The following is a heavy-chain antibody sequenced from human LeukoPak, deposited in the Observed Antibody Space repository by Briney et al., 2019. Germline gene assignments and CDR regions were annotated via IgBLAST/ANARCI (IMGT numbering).Heavy chain of an antibody. CDR2: ISGSGGST. V-gene: IGHV3-23*01. J-gene: IGHJ4*02. D-gene: IGHD2-15*01. CDR3: AKDQFRGCSGGSCYADY. Sequence: GGSLRLSCVASGFTFSSYGMSWVRQAPGKGLEWVSGISGSGGSTYYADSVKGRITISRDNSKNTLFLQMNSLRAEDTAVYYCAKDQFRGCSGGSCYADYWGQGTLVTVSS. CDR1: GFTFSSYG.